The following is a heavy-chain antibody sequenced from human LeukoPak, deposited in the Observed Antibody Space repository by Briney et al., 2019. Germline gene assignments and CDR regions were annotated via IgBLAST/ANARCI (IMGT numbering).Heavy chain of an antibody. V-gene: IGHV4-4*07. CDR3: ARALTGAFRIGAFDI. D-gene: IGHD7-27*01. J-gene: IGHJ3*02. CDR2: IYTRANA. Sequence: SETLSLTCTVSGGSISSYYWSWIRQPAGKGLEWIGRIYTRANADYAPSLKSRVTMSADPSKNQLSLKLTSVTAADTAVYYCARALTGAFRIGAFDIWGQGTLVTVSS. CDR1: GGSISSYY.